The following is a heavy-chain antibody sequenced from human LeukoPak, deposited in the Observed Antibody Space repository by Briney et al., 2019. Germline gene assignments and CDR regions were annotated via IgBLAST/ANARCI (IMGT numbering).Heavy chain of an antibody. D-gene: IGHD6-19*01. Sequence: GGSLRLSCAASGFTFNTYPIHWVRQAPGKGLEWVTVISSDSKNEYYADSVKGRFTISRDNSKNTLYLQVNSLRPEDTAVYYCARGGSGWYFDNWGQGTLVTVSS. CDR1: GFTFNTYP. V-gene: IGHV3-30*04. CDR3: ARGGSGWYFDN. J-gene: IGHJ4*02. CDR2: ISSDSKNE.